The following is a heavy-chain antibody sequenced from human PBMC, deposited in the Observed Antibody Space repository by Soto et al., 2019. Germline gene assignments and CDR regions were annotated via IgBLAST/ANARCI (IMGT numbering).Heavy chain of an antibody. CDR3: ARECVDTVTSITIPFDY. CDR1: GFTFSRCD. D-gene: IGHD5-12*01. CDR2: ISRSASYM. Sequence: GGSLRLSCATSGFTFSRCDMNWVRQAPGKGLEWVSFISRSASYMYYADSVKGRFTISRDNSKKSLYLQMNSLRADDTAVYYCARECVDTVTSITIPFDYWGQGALVTVSS. J-gene: IGHJ4*02. V-gene: IGHV3-21*01.